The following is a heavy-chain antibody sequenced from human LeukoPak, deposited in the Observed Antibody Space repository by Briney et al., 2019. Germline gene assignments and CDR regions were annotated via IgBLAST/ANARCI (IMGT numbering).Heavy chain of an antibody. Sequence: ASVKVSCKASGYTFTSYGISWVRQAPGQGLEWMGWISAYNGNTNYAQKFQGRVTMTRNTSISTAYMELSSLRSEDTAVYYCARVSPYWFDPWGQGTLVTVSS. J-gene: IGHJ5*02. V-gene: IGHV1-18*01. CDR2: ISAYNGNT. CDR3: ARVSPYWFDP. CDR1: GYTFTSYG.